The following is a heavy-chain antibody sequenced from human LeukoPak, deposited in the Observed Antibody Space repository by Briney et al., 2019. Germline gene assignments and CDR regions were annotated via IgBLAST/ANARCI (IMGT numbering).Heavy chain of an antibody. V-gene: IGHV1-2*02. J-gene: IGHJ4*02. CDR3: ARVSYYDYVWGSYRY. D-gene: IGHD3-16*02. CDR1: GYTFTGYY. CDR2: INPNSGGT. Sequence: VASVKVSCKASGYTFTGYYMHWVRQAPGQGLEWMGWINPNSGGTNYAQKFQGRVTMTRDTSISTAYMELSRLRSDDTAVYYCARVSYYDYVWGSYRYWGQGTLVTVSS.